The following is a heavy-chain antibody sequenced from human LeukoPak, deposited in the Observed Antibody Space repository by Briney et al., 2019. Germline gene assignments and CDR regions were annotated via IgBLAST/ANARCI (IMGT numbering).Heavy chain of an antibody. CDR1: GGSFSGYY. D-gene: IGHD3-22*01. V-gene: IGHV4-34*01. CDR3: ARGQHDYYDSSGYSDY. CDR2: INHSGST. J-gene: IGHJ4*02. Sequence: KPSETLSLTCAVYGGSFSGYYWSWIRQPPGKGLEWIGEINHSGSTNYNPSLKSRVTISVDTSKDQFSLKLSSVTAADTAVYYCARGQHDYYDSSGYSDYWGQGTLVTVSS.